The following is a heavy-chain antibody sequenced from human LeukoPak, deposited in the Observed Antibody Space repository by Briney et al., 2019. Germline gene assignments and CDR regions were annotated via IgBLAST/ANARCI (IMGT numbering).Heavy chain of an antibody. J-gene: IGHJ5*02. V-gene: IGHV3-7*01. Sequence: GRSLRLSCAASGFTFSSYWMSWVRQAPGKGLEWVANIKQDGSEKYYVDSVKGRFTISRDNAKNSLYLQMNSLRAEDTAVYYCARAQGYYYDSSGHRQDNWFDPWGQGTLVTVSS. CDR1: GFTFSSYW. CDR2: IKQDGSEK. D-gene: IGHD3-22*01. CDR3: ARAQGYYYDSSGHRQDNWFDP.